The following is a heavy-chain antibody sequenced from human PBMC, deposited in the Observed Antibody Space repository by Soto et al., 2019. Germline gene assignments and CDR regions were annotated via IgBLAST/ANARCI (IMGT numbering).Heavy chain of an antibody. D-gene: IGHD5-12*01. CDR3: GRQGEMAIITTGMDG. CDR1: GYHFTNYW. CDR2: IDPGDSDT. J-gene: IGHJ6*01. Sequence: GESLKISCQGSGYHFTNYWIGWVLQMPGKGLEWMGIIDPGDSDTRYSPSFRGQVTISVDKSISTAYLQWSSLKAADTAMYYCGRQGEMAIITTGMDGCGEGTTDPGSS. V-gene: IGHV5-51*01.